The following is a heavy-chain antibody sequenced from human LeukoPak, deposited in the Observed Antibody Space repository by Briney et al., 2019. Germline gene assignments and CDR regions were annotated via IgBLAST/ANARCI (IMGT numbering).Heavy chain of an antibody. D-gene: IGHD3-22*01. CDR1: GGSFSGYY. V-gene: IGHV4-34*01. CDR2: INHSGST. Sequence: SATLSLTCAVYGGSFSGYYWSWIRRPPGKGLEWIGAINHSGSTNYNPSLKSRVTISVDTSKNQFSLKLSSVTAADTAVYYCARGGGYYYDSSGKEFDYWGQGTLVTVSS. CDR3: ARGGGYYYDSSGKEFDY. J-gene: IGHJ4*02.